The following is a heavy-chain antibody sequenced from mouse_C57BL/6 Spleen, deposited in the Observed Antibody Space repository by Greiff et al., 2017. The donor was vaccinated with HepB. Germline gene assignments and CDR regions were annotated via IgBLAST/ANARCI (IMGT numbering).Heavy chain of an antibody. V-gene: IGHV1-81*01. CDR2: IYPRSGNT. D-gene: IGHD1-1*01. CDR3: APQSSYSYWYFDV. J-gene: IGHJ1*03. CDR1: GYTFTSYG. Sequence: QVQLKESGAELARPGASVKLSCKASGYTFTSYGISWVKQRTGQGLEWIGEIYPRSGNTYYNEKFKGKATLTADKSSSTAYMELRSLTSEDSAVYFCAPQSSYSYWYFDVWGTGTTVTVSS.